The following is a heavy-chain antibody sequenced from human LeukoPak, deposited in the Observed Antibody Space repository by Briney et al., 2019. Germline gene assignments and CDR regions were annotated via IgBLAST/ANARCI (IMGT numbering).Heavy chain of an antibody. CDR3: AREHCSGGSCYSIYYYYYMDV. D-gene: IGHD2-15*01. V-gene: IGHV4-38-2*02. Sequence: SETLSHTCTVSGYSISSSYYWGWIRRPPGKGLEWIGSIYYSGSTYYNPSLKSRVTISVDTSKNQFSLKLSSVTAADTAVYYCAREHCSGGSCYSIYYYYYMDVWGKGTTVTVSS. CDR2: IYYSGST. J-gene: IGHJ6*03. CDR1: GYSISSSYY.